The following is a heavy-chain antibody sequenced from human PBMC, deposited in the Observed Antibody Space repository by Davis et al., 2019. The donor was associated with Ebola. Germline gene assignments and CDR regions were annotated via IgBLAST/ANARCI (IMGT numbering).Heavy chain of an antibody. CDR2: ISGSGGST. D-gene: IGHD3-3*01. Sequence: GESLKISCAASGFTFSSYAMSWVRQAPGKGLEWVSAISGSGGSTYYADSVKGRFTISRDNSKNTLYLQMNSLRAEDTAVYYCAKDVLRFLETDDYWGQGTLVTVSS. CDR1: GFTFSSYA. J-gene: IGHJ4*02. CDR3: AKDVLRFLETDDY. V-gene: IGHV3-23*01.